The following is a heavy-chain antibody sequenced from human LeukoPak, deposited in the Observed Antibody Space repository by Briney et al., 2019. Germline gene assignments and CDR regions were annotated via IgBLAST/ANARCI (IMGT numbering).Heavy chain of an antibody. CDR3: ARDAIAAAGAGA. CDR2: INPNSGDT. J-gene: IGHJ4*02. V-gene: IGHV1-2*02. CDR1: GYTFTDYS. Sequence: ASVKVSCKASGYTFTDYSMHWVRQAPGQGLEGMGWINPNSGDTDYAQKFQGRVTMTRDTSISTAYLEVSRLTSDDTAVYFCARDAIAAAGAGAWGQGTLVTVSS. D-gene: IGHD6-13*01.